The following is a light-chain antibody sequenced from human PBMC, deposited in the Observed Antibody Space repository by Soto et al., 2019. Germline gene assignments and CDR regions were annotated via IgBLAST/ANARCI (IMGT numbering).Light chain of an antibody. Sequence: DIVMTQSPDSLAVSLGERATINCRSSQSVLYSSSNKNYLAWYQQKPGQPPKLLIYWASTRESGDPDRFSGSGSGTDFTLTISSLQAEDVAVYYCQQYCSSPWTFGQGTKVEIK. V-gene: IGKV4-1*01. CDR2: WAS. CDR1: QSVLYSSSNKNY. J-gene: IGKJ1*01. CDR3: QQYCSSPWT.